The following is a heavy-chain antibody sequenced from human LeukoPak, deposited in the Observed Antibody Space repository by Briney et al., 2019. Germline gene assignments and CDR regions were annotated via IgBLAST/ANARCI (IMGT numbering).Heavy chain of an antibody. V-gene: IGHV1-2*02. CDR3: ARVYCGGDCYSYYYGMDV. CDR2: INPNSGGT. J-gene: IGHJ6*02. D-gene: IGHD2-21*02. Sequence: VASVKVSCKASGYTFTGYYMHWVRQAPGQGLEWMGWINPNSGGTNYAQKFQGRVTITADKSTSTAYMELSSLRSEDTAVYYCARVYCGGDCYSYYYGMDVWGQGTTVTVSS. CDR1: GYTFTGYY.